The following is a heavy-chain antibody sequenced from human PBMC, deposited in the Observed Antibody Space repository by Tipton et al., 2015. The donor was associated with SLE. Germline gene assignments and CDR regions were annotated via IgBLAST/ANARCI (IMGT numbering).Heavy chain of an antibody. CDR3: ARQRPITIFGVVTPRYMDV. CDR1: GGSISSSSYY. CDR2: IYYSGST. Sequence: TLSLTCTVSGGSISSSSYYWGWIRQPPGKGLEWIGSIYYSGSTYYNPSLKSRVTISVDTSKNQFSLKLSSVTAADTAVYYCARQRPITIFGVVTPRYMDVWGKGTTVTVSS. J-gene: IGHJ6*03. D-gene: IGHD3-3*01. V-gene: IGHV4-39*01.